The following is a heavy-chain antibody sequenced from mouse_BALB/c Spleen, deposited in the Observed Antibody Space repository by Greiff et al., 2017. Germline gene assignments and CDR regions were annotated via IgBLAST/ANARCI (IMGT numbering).Heavy chain of an antibody. Sequence: QVQLQQSGAELVRPGTSVKVSCKASGYAFTNHLIEWVKQRPGQGLEWIGVINPGSGGTNYNEKFKGKATLTADKSSSTAYMQLSSLTSDDSAVYFCARGEKGYFDYWGQGTTLTVSS. CDR3: ARGEKGYFDY. CDR2: INPGSGGT. CDR1: GYAFTNHL. J-gene: IGHJ2*01. V-gene: IGHV1-54*01.